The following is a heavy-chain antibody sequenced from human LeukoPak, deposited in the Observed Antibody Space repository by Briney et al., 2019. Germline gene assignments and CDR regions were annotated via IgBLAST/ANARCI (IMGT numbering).Heavy chain of an antibody. CDR3: ARTNLFDY. V-gene: IGHV3-7*03. J-gene: IGHJ4*02. Sequence: GGSLRLSCVVSGFSLSAFWVSWVRQAPGKGLECVATIKYDGSEKYYVDSVKGRFTISRDNTKNSLFLQMNSLRAEDTATYYCARTNLFDYWGQGTLVTVSS. CDR1: GFSLSAFW. CDR2: IKYDGSEK.